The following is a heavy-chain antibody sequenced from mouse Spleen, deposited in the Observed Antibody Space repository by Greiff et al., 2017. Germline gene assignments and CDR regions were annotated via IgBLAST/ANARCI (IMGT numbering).Heavy chain of an antibody. Sequence: QVQLKQSGPELVKPGASVKLSCKASGYTFTSYDINWVKQRPGQGLEWIGWIYPRDGSTKYNEKFKGKATLTVDTSSSTAYMELHSLTSEDSAVYFCARGAPYGKNWYFDVWGTGTTVTVSS. CDR1: GYTFTSYD. CDR3: ARGAPYGKNWYFDV. CDR2: IYPRDGST. J-gene: IGHJ1*03. D-gene: IGHD2-1*01. V-gene: IGHV1-85*01.